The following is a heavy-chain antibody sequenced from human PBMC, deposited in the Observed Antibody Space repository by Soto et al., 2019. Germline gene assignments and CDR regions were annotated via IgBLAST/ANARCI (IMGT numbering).Heavy chain of an antibody. CDR3: AKELMHCSSTTWYERNYYGMDV. J-gene: IGHJ6*02. Sequence: GGSLRLSCAASAFTFSSYGMHWVRQAPGKGLEWVAVTYYDGSNKYYADSVKGRFTISRDNSTNTLYLQMNNLRVEDTAVYYCAKELMHCSSTTWYERNYYGMDVWGRGTTVTVSS. D-gene: IGHD2-2*01. V-gene: IGHV3-33*06. CDR1: AFTFSSYG. CDR2: TYYDGSNK.